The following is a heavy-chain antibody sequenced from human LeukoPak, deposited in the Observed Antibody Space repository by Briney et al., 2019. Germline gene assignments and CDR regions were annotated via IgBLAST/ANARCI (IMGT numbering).Heavy chain of an antibody. D-gene: IGHD6-19*01. V-gene: IGHV4-59*01. CDR1: GGSISSYY. J-gene: IGHJ4*02. Sequence: SETLSLTCTVSGGSISSYYWSWIRQPPGKGLEWIGYIYYSGSTNYNPSLKSRVTISVDTSKNQFSLKLSSVTAADTAVYYCARGDYSGWTDYWGQGTLDTVSS. CDR3: ARGDYSGWTDY. CDR2: IYYSGST.